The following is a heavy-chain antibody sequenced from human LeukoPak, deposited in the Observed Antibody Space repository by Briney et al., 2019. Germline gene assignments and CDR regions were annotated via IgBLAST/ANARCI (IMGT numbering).Heavy chain of an antibody. CDR3: ARDAIAAASIYAFDI. Sequence: PSDTLSLPCTLSGGPISSDYWSWLRRPAGKGLEWIRRIYSSGSTNYNHSVKSRFTMSIDTSKNQFSLKLNSVTAADTAVYYCARDAIAAASIYAFDIWGQGTMVTVSS. CDR1: GGPISSDY. V-gene: IGHV4-4*07. J-gene: IGHJ3*02. D-gene: IGHD6-13*01. CDR2: IYSSGST.